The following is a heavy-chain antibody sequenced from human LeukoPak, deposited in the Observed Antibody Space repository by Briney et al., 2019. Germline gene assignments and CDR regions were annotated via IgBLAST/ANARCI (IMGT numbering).Heavy chain of an antibody. V-gene: IGHV1-24*01. Sequence: GASVKVSCKVSGNSLGELSIQWVRQAPGKGLECMGGFDPEEAKMVYAQNFQGRVTMTEDTSTQTAYMELSGLTSDDTAVYYCTTRSGDFWSGFVNWGQGTLVTVSS. CDR3: TTRSGDFWSGFVN. D-gene: IGHD3-3*01. CDR2: FDPEEAKM. CDR1: GNSLGELS. J-gene: IGHJ4*02.